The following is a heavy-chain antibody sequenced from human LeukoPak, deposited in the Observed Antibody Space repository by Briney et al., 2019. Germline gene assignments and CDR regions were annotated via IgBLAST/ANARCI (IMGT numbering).Heavy chain of an antibody. CDR2: ISSSSSYI. V-gene: IGHV3-21*01. CDR3: ARDGEFGVVIMVY. Sequence: GGSLRLSCAASGFTFSSYTMNWVRQAPGKGLEWVSSISSSSSYIYYADSVKGRFTISRDNAKNSLYLQMNSLRAEDTAVYYCARDGEFGVVIMVYWGQGTLVTVSS. CDR1: GFTFSSYT. J-gene: IGHJ4*02. D-gene: IGHD3-3*01.